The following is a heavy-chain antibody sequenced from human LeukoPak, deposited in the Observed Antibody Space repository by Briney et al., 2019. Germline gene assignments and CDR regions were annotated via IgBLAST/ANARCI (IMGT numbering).Heavy chain of an antibody. D-gene: IGHD2-15*01. J-gene: IGHJ4*02. Sequence: GGSLRLSCAVSGFTFTNYWMSWARQSPGKGLEWVSSISSSSYIYYADSVKGRFTISRDNAKNSLYLQMNSLRAEDTAVYYCARAGSGGSFDYWGQGTLVTVSS. CDR1: GFTFTNYW. CDR2: ISSSSYI. V-gene: IGHV3-21*01. CDR3: ARAGSGGSFDY.